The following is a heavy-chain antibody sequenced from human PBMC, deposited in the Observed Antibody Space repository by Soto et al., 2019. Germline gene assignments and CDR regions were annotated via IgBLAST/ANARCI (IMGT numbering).Heavy chain of an antibody. CDR2: ISYDGSNK. V-gene: IGHV3-30-3*01. Sequence: PGGSLRLSCAASGFTFSSYAMHWVRQAPGKGLEWVAVISYDGSNKYYADSVKGRFTISRDNSKNTLYLQMNSLRAEDTAVYYCARGRAIDCSGGSCYAGGGMDVWGQGTTVTVSS. CDR1: GFTFSSYA. CDR3: ARGRAIDCSGGSCYAGGGMDV. D-gene: IGHD2-15*01. J-gene: IGHJ6*02.